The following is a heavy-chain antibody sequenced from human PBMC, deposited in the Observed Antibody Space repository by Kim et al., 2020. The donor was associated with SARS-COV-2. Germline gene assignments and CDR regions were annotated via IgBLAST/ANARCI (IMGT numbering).Heavy chain of an antibody. D-gene: IGHD6-19*01. CDR2: ISYDGSNK. V-gene: IGHV3-30*18. CDR1: GFSFRSYG. J-gene: IGHJ6*01. CDR3: AKERNTGYSSGRTYYY. Sequence: GGSLRLSCAASGFSFRSYGMHWVRQAPGKGLEWVAVISYDGSNKNYADSVKGRFTISRDNSKNTLYLQMNSLRAEDTAVYYCAKERNTGYSSGRTYYY.